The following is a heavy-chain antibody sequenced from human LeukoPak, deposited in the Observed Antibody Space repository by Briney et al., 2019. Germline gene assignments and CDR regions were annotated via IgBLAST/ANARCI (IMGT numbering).Heavy chain of an antibody. V-gene: IGHV4-39*07. J-gene: IGHJ4*02. CDR2: IYDSGGT. Sequence: PSETLSLTCTVSGGSIRSSYYYWGWIRQPPGKGLEWIGSIYDSGGTNYNPSLKSRVTISVDTSKNQFSLKLSSVTAADTAVYYCATSFKDIVVVPAATYFDYWGQGTLVTVSS. CDR3: ATSFKDIVVVPAATYFDY. D-gene: IGHD2-2*01. CDR1: GGSIRSSYYY.